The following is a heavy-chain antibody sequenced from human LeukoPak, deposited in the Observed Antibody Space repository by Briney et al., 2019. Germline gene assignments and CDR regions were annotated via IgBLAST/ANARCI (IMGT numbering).Heavy chain of an antibody. J-gene: IGHJ4*02. D-gene: IGHD3-9*01. CDR2: INPNSGGT. Sequence: ASVKVSCKASGYTFTGYYMHWVRQAPGQGLEWMGWINPNSGGTNYAQKFQGRVTMTRDTSINTAYMELSRLRSDDTALYYCARTQYYDIFTIYYFDYWGQGTLVTVSS. CDR1: GYTFTGYY. V-gene: IGHV1-2*02. CDR3: ARTQYYDIFTIYYFDY.